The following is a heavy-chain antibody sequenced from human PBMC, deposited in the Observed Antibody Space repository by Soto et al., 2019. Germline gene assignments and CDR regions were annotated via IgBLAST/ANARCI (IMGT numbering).Heavy chain of an antibody. CDR1: GFTFSSYG. V-gene: IGHV3-30*18. CDR3: AKAPVGSSGWPSKIDY. D-gene: IGHD6-19*01. CDR2: ISYDGSNK. J-gene: IGHJ4*02. Sequence: QVQLVESGGGVVQPGRSLRLSCAASGFTFSSYGMHWVRQAPGKGLEWVVVISYDGSNKYYADSVKGRFTISRDNSKNTLYLQMNSLRAEDTAVYYCAKAPVGSSGWPSKIDYWGQGTLVTVSS.